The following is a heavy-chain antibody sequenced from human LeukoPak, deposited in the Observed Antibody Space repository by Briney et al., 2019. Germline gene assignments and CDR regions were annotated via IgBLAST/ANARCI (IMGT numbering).Heavy chain of an antibody. D-gene: IGHD1-1*01. V-gene: IGHV3-23*01. CDR3: AKDTPTTGYHLDS. J-gene: IGHJ4*02. CDR2: ISGSGGST. CDR1: GFTFSSYG. Sequence: GGSLRLSCAASGFTFSSYGMSWVRQAPGKGLERVSAISGSGGSTYYADSVKGRFTISRDNSENTLYLQINSLRVEDTAVYYCAKDTPTTGYHLDSWGQGTLVTVSS.